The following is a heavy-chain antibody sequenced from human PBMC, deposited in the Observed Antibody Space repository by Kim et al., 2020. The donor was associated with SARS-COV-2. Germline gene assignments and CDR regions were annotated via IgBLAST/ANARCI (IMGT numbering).Heavy chain of an antibody. CDR2: IYPGDSDT. Sequence: GESLKISCKGSGYSFTSYWIGWVRQMPGKGLEWMGIIYPGDSDTRYSPSFQGQVTISADKSISTAYLQWSSLKASDTAMYYCARALCGGDCYDRYYFDYWGQGTLVTVSS. CDR1: GYSFTSYW. D-gene: IGHD2-21*02. CDR3: ARALCGGDCYDRYYFDY. J-gene: IGHJ4*02. V-gene: IGHV5-51*01.